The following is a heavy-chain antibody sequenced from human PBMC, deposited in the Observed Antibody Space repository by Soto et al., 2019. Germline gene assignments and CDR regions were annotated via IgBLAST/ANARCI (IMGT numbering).Heavy chain of an antibody. D-gene: IGHD3-10*01. CDR1: GGTFSSYT. V-gene: IGHV1-69*02. J-gene: IGHJ6*02. CDR2: IIPILGIA. CDR3: ARARYGSGSYCYYYYGIDV. Sequence: ASVKVSCKASGGTFSSYTISWVRQAPGQGLEWMGRIIPILGIANYAQKFQGRVTITADKSTSTAYMELSSLRSEDTAVYYCARARYGSGSYCYYYYGIDVRAQRTTDTGSS.